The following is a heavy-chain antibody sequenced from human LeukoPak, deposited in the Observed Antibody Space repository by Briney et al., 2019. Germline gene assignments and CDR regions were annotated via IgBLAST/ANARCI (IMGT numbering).Heavy chain of an antibody. CDR2: IYYSGST. D-gene: IGHD3-22*01. J-gene: IGHJ4*02. V-gene: IGHV4-59*01. CDR3: ARGRIHYDITGYYC. Sequence: PSETLSLTCTVSGGSISSYYWSWIRQPPGKGLEWIGHIYYSGSTNYNPSLKSRVAISVDTSKNQFSLKLSSVTAADAAVYYCARGRIHYDITGYYCWGQGTLVTVSS. CDR1: GGSISSYY.